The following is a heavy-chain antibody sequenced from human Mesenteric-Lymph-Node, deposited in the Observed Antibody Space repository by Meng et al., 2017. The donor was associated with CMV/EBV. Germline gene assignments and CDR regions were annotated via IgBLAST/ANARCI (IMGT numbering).Heavy chain of an antibody. Sequence: ASVKVSCKASGYTFTSYYIHWVRQAPGQGLEWMGIINPSAGSTTYAQKLQGRVTMTTDTSTSTAYMELRSLRSDDTAVYYCARDKKWGGVDIVVVPAAPFDYWGQGTLVTVSS. J-gene: IGHJ4*02. CDR1: GYTFTSYY. CDR3: ARDKKWGGVDIVVVPAAPFDY. CDR2: INPSAGST. V-gene: IGHV1-46*01. D-gene: IGHD2-2*03.